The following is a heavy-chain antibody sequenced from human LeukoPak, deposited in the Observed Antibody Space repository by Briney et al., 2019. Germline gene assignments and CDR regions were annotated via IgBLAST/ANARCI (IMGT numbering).Heavy chain of an antibody. Sequence: SETLSLTCAVYGGSFSGYYWSWIRQPPGKGLEWIGEINHSGSTNYNPSLKSRVTISVDTSKNQFSLKLSSVTAADTAVYYCAVGVAGTRWFDHWGQGTLVTVSS. CDR2: INHSGST. CDR1: GGSFSGYY. V-gene: IGHV4-34*01. CDR3: AVGVAGTRWFDH. J-gene: IGHJ5*02. D-gene: IGHD6-19*01.